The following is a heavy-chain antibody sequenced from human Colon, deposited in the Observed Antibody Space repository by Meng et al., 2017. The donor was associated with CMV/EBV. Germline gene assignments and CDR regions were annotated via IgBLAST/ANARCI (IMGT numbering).Heavy chain of an antibody. D-gene: IGHD4/OR15-4a*01. CDR2: IRGNGANT. Sequence: SGFTFSSLAMPGVRQPPGKSLQWVSAIRGNGANTYYADSVKRRFTISRDNSENTLYLQMNSLKVEDTAVYYCARASGENGGHYDWHWGQGTLVTVSS. CDR3: ARASGENGGHYDWH. CDR1: GFTFSSLA. V-gene: IGHV3-23*01. J-gene: IGHJ4*02.